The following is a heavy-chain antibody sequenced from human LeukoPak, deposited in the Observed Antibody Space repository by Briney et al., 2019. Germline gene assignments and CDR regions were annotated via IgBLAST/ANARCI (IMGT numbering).Heavy chain of an antibody. J-gene: IGHJ3*02. D-gene: IGHD6-6*01. CDR3: ARGSIAARPGVYAFDI. CDR2: IIPIFGTA. V-gene: IGHV1-69*05. CDR1: GGTFSSYA. Sequence: SVKASCKASGGTFSSYAISWVRQAPGQGLEWMGGIIPIFGTANYAQKFQGRVTITTDESTSTAYMELSSLRSEDTAVYYCARGSIAARPGVYAFDIWGQGTMVTVSS.